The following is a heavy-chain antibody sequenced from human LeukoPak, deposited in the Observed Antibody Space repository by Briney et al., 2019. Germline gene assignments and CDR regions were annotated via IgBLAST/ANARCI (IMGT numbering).Heavy chain of an antibody. Sequence: PGGSLRLSCAASGFTFSTYWMTWVRQAPGKGLEWLANIKQDGSEKYYEDSMKGRFTISRDNAKSSLYLQMKSLRDEDTAVYYCVRDVAYDFRNPYRYFQHWGQGTLVTVSS. CDR1: GFTFSTYW. V-gene: IGHV3-7*01. CDR3: VRDVAYDFRNPYRYFQH. J-gene: IGHJ1*01. CDR2: IKQDGSEK. D-gene: IGHD3-3*01.